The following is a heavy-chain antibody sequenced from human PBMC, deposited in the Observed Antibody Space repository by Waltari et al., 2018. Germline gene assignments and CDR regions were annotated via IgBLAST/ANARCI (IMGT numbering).Heavy chain of an antibody. CDR2: INHSGRT. V-gene: IGHV4-34*01. J-gene: IGHJ5*02. CDR1: GGSFSGYY. Sequence: QVQLQQWGAGLLKPSETLSLTCAVYGGSFSGYYWSWIRQPPGKGLEWIGEINHSGRTNYNPSLKSRVTISVDTSKNQFSLKLSSVTAADTAVYYCARRVLRFLEWSPGSSWFDPWGQGTLVTVSS. CDR3: ARRVLRFLEWSPGSSWFDP. D-gene: IGHD3-3*01.